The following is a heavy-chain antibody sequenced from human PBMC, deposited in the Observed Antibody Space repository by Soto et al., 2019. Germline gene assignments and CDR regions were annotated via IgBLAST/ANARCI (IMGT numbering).Heavy chain of an antibody. CDR2: ISAYNGNT. CDR1: GYTFTSYG. J-gene: IGHJ6*02. Sequence: ASVTVSCKASGYTFTSYGISWVRQAPGQGLEWMGWISAYNGNTNYAQKLQGRVTMTTDTSTSTAYMELRSLRSDDTAVYYCARDVDDFWSGYYSYYYYGMDVWGQGTTVTVSS. CDR3: ARDVDDFWSGYYSYYYYGMDV. V-gene: IGHV1-18*04. D-gene: IGHD3-3*01.